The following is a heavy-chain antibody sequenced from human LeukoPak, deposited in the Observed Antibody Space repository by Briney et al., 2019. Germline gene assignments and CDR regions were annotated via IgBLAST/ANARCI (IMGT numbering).Heavy chain of an antibody. CDR1: GYNFINYY. J-gene: IGHJ6*02. CDR2: IHPNSGVT. CDR3: AREYRLFCGRDCYPANFYHFGLDV. V-gene: IGHV1-2*02. D-gene: IGHD2-21*02. Sequence: VASVKVSCKTSGYNFINYYLHWVRQAPGQGLEWMGWIHPNSGVTDCAQKFKGRVTMTRDTSINTVYMDISGLTSDDTAVYYCAREYRLFCGRDCYPANFYHFGLDVWGQGTAVTVS.